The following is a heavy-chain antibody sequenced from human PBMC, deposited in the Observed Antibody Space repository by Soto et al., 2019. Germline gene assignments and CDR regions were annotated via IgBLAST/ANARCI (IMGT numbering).Heavy chain of an antibody. CDR1: GVTFSTYA. CDR3: AGAILFLEGVRGLS. V-gene: IGHV1-69*01. Sequence: QVPLVQSGAEVKKPGSSVKVSCTASGVTFSTYAFTWVRQAPGQVHEWMGGIIPLLGTSCNAQKFRGTLTITADESTNAVDMELCSLAPDDAALYYCAGAILFLEGVRGLSWGQVPVVTVSS. J-gene: IGHJ5*02. CDR2: IIPLLGTS. D-gene: IGHD3-3*01.